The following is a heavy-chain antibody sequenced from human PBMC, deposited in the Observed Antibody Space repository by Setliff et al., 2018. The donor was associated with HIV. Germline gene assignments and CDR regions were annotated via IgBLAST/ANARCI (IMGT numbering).Heavy chain of an antibody. J-gene: IGHJ4*02. CDR3: ARFDDNGYWVDL. CDR1: GYSISSGYY. V-gene: IGHV4-38-2*01. Sequence: SETLSLTCAVSGYSISSGYYWGWIRQPPGKGLEWIGSLFYGGSTHYTPSLKSRVSISVDTSKNQFPLRLSSVTAADTAVYYCARFDDNGYWVDLWGQGTLVTVSS. D-gene: IGHD3-22*01. CDR2: LFYGGST.